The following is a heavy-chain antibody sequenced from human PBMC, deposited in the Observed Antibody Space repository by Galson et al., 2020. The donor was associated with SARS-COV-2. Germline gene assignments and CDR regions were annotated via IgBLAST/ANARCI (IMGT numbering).Heavy chain of an antibody. Sequence: SETLSLTCTVSGGSISSGDYYWSWIRQPPGKGLEWIGYIYYSGSTYYNPSLKSRVTISVDTSKNQFSLKLSSVTAADTAVYYCARVLNDYYGSGSYLFDYWGQGTLVTVSS. CDR2: IYYSGST. V-gene: IGHV4-30-4*01. D-gene: IGHD3-10*01. J-gene: IGHJ4*02. CDR3: ARVLNDYYGSGSYLFDY. CDR1: GGSISSGDYY.